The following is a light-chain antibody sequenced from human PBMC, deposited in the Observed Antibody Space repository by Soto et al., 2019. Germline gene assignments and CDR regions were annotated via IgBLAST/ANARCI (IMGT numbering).Light chain of an antibody. CDR1: SGHSSYT. V-gene: IGLV4-60*02. CDR2: LEGSGSY. CDR3: EIWDTNKWV. Sequence: QPVLTQSSSASASLGSSVKLTCTLSSGHSSYTIAWHQQLPGKAPRYLMNLEGSGSYNKGSGVPDRFSGSSSGADRYLTISNLQFEDEADYHCEIWDTNKWVFGGGTQLTVL. J-gene: IGLJ3*02.